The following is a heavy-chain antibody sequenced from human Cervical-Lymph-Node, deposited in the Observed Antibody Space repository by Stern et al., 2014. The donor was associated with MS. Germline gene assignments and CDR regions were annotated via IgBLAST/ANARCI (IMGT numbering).Heavy chain of an antibody. CDR1: GFTFDDYA. CDR2: ITWDSVSV. Sequence: VQLVQSGGGLVQPGRSLRLSCAASGFTFDDYAMHWVRQAPGKGLEWVSGITWDSVSVGYADSVKGRFTISRDNAKNSLYLQMNILRGDDTALYYCAKGSGGSGYYPVALDYWGQGTLVTVSS. V-gene: IGHV3-9*01. J-gene: IGHJ4*02. D-gene: IGHD3-3*01. CDR3: AKGSGGSGYYPVALDY.